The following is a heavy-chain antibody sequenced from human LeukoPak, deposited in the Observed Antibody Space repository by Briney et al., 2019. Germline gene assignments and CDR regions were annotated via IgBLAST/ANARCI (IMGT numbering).Heavy chain of an antibody. CDR1: GFTFSSYW. J-gene: IGHJ5*02. CDR3: ARSGFSIFGVVNQFDP. Sequence: GGSLRLSCAASGFTFSSYWMSWVRQAPGKGREWVANIKQDGSEKYYVDSVKGRFTISRDNAKNSLYLQMNSLGAEDTAVYYCARSGFSIFGVVNQFDPWGQGTLVTVSS. CDR2: IKQDGSEK. V-gene: IGHV3-7*01. D-gene: IGHD3-3*01.